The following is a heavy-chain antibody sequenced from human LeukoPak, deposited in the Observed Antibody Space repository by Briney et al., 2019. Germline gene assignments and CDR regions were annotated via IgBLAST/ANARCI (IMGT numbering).Heavy chain of an antibody. CDR3: ARDVGYYDFWSGPHYYYGMDV. Sequence: SVKVSCKASGGTFSSYAISWVRQAPGQGLEWTGRIIPILGIANYAQKFQGRVTITADKSTSTAYMELSSLRSEDTAVYYCARDVGYYDFWSGPHYYYGMDVWGQGTTVTVSS. J-gene: IGHJ6*02. CDR2: IIPILGIA. CDR1: GGTFSSYA. D-gene: IGHD3-3*01. V-gene: IGHV1-69*04.